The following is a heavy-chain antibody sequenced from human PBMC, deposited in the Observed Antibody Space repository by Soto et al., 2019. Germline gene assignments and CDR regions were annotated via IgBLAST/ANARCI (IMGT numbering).Heavy chain of an antibody. CDR3: ARDPGYSYGYGVDAFDI. CDR1: GVTVSSNY. J-gene: IGHJ3*02. V-gene: IGHV3-66*01. Sequence: PGGSLRLSCAASGVTVSSNYMSWVRQAPGKGLEWVSGIYSGGSTYYAESVKGRFTISRDNSKNTLYLQVNSLSAEDTAVYYCARDPGYSYGYGVDAFDIWGQGTMVTVSS. CDR2: IYSGGST. D-gene: IGHD5-18*01.